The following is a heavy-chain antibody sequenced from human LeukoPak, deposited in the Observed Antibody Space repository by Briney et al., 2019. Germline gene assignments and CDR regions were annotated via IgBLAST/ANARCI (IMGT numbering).Heavy chain of an antibody. CDR2: ISAYNGNT. V-gene: IGHV1-18*01. CDR1: GYTFTSYG. D-gene: IGHD3-3*01. Sequence: WASVKVSCTASGYTFTSYGISWVRQAPGQGLEWMGWISAYNGNTNYAQKLQGRVTMTTDTSTSTAYMELRSLRSDDTAVYYCARARITIFGVVIPDFDYWGQGTLVTVSS. CDR3: ARARITIFGVVIPDFDY. J-gene: IGHJ4*02.